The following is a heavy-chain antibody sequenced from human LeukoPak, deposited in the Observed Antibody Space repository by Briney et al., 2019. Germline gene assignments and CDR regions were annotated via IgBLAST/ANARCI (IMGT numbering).Heavy chain of an antibody. CDR1: GYTFTSYG. V-gene: IGHV1-18*01. CDR2: ISAYNGNT. J-gene: IGHJ4*02. D-gene: IGHD2-8*01. Sequence: ASVKVSCKASGYTFTSYGISWVRQAPGQGLEWMGWISAYNGNTNYAQKLQGRVTMTTDTSTSTAYMELRSLRSDDTAVYYCARDFSLCTNGVCYGIFDYWGQGTLVTVSS. CDR3: ARDFSLCTNGVCYGIFDY.